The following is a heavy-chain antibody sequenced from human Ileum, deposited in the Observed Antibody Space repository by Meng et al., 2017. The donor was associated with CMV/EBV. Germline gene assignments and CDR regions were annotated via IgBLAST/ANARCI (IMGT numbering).Heavy chain of an antibody. D-gene: IGHD3-10*01. CDR2: VYSTGST. CDR1: GGSISSYY. V-gene: IGHV4-59*01. CDR3: ARTGRFGSYYFDY. Sequence: QGQTQESDPGLVKPSETLSLTCSVSGGSISSYYWSWIRQAPGKGLEWIGYVYSTGSTNYSPSLRSRVTISVDTSRNQFSLRLSSVTAADTAVYYCARTGRFGSYYFDYWGQGTLVTVSS. J-gene: IGHJ4*02.